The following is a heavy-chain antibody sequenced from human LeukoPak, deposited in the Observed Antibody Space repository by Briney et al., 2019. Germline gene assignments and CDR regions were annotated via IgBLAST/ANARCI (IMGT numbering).Heavy chain of an antibody. Sequence: GGSLRLSCAASGFTFSSYGMHWVRQAPGKGLEWGAVISYGRSNKYYADSVKGRFTISRDNSKNTLYPQMNIRRAEDTAVYYCGKRSIAVAINGCDYWGQGTLVTVSS. CDR1: GFTFSSYG. CDR2: ISYGRSNK. CDR3: GKRSIAVAINGCDY. J-gene: IGHJ4*02. D-gene: IGHD6-19*01. V-gene: IGHV3-30*18.